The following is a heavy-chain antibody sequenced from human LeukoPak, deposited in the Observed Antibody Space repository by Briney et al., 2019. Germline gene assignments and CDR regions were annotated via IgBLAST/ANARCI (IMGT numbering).Heavy chain of an antibody. CDR3: AELGITMIGGV. CDR2: ISSSSSTI. CDR1: GFTFSSYS. D-gene: IGHD3-10*02. Sequence: PGGSLRLSCAASGFTFSSYSMNWVRQAPGKGLEWVSHISSSSSTIYYADPVKGRFTISRDNDKYSLYLQMNSLRAEDTAVYYCAELGITMIGGVWGKGTTVTISS. V-gene: IGHV3-48*04. J-gene: IGHJ6*04.